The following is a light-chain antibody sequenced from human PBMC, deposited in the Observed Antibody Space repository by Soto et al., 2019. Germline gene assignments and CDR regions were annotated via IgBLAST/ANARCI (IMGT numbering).Light chain of an antibody. CDR1: QSVSSY. J-gene: IGKJ1*01. Sequence: EVVLTQSPGTLSLSPGERATLSCRASQSVSSYLAWYQQKPGQAPRLLIHGTFTRATGIPARFSGSGSGTEFTLTISTLQSEDFAVYYCQQYNNWPWTFGQGTKVAIK. CDR3: QQYNNWPWT. V-gene: IGKV3-15*01. CDR2: GTF.